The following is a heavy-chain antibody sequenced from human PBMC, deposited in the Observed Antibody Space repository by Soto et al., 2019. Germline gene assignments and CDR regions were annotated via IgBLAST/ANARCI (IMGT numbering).Heavy chain of an antibody. J-gene: IGHJ4*02. CDR3: AKDGSCDSTNCYTNYFDY. Sequence: EVHLLESGGGLVQPGGSLRLSCVASRFTFGSYAMNWVRQAPGKGLEWVSAITYTGVSTYYADSVKGRFTISRDNSKNTLYLQMKSLRAEDTAVYYCAKDGSCDSTNCYTNYFDYWGQGTLVTVSS. CDR1: RFTFGSYA. D-gene: IGHD2-2*02. V-gene: IGHV3-23*01. CDR2: ITYTGVST.